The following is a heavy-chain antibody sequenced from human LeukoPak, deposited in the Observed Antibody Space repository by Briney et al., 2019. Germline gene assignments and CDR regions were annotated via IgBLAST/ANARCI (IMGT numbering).Heavy chain of an antibody. V-gene: IGHV3-30*02. CDR3: AGDFDY. CDR2: IRFDGSNE. J-gene: IGHJ4*02. CDR1: GFTVSPYG. Sequence: PGGSLRLSCAASGFTVSPYGMHWVRQAPGKGLEWVTFIRFDGSNEYYTDSVKGRFTISRDNSKNTRYLQMNSLRPEDTAVYYCAGDFDYWGQGTLVTVSS.